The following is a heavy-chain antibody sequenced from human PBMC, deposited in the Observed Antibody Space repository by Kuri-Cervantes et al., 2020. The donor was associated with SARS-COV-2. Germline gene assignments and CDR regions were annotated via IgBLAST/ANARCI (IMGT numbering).Heavy chain of an antibody. CDR2: IHPSDSYT. Sequence: GGSLRPSSKGSGYSFTSYWTSWVRHMPGKGLEWMGRIHPSDSYTNYSPSFQGHVTISADKSISTAYLQWSSLKASDTAMYYCARLYYYDNWALIDYWGQGTLVTVSS. J-gene: IGHJ4*02. CDR1: GYSFTSYW. CDR3: ARLYYYDNWALIDY. D-gene: IGHD3-22*01. V-gene: IGHV5-10-1*01.